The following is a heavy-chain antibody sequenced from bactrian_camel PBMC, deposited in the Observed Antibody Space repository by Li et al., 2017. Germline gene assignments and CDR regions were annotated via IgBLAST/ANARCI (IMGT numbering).Heavy chain of an antibody. D-gene: IGHD1*01. V-gene: IGHV3S53*01. Sequence: VQLVESGGGSVQAGGSLRLSCAASGSTYWTDCMGWFRQAPGKEREGLATIERDGRTSYVDAVKDRFTISSDNAKNTLYLQMNGLKAEDTAIYYCAAGGDVFCADFRYWGQGTQVTVS. CDR2: IERDGRT. J-gene: IGHJ4*01. CDR3: AAGGDVFCADFRY. CDR1: GSTYWTDC.